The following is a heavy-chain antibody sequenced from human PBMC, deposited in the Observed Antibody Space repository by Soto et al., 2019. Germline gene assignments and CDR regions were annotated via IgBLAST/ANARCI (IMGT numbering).Heavy chain of an antibody. CDR1: GYSFTSYW. V-gene: IGHV5-10-1*01. CDR3: ARHRRGAAREADAFDI. CDR2: TDPSDSYT. Sequence: PGESLKISCKGSGYSFTSYWISWVRQMPVKGLEWMGRTDPSDSYTNYSPSFQGHVTISADKSISTAYLQWSSLKASDTAMYYCARHRRGAAREADAFDILGQGTMVAV. D-gene: IGHD6-6*01. J-gene: IGHJ3*02.